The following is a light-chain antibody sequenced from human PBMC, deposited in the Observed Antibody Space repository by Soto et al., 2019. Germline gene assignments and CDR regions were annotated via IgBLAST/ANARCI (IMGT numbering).Light chain of an antibody. J-gene: IGKJ1*01. CDR2: ATS. CDR3: QQSYSTPPGT. V-gene: IGKV1-39*01. CDR1: QGISTY. Sequence: DIQMTESPSSLSSSVGDIVTITCRSSQGISTYLIWYQQKPWKAPKLLIYATSSLQSGVPSRFSGSGSGTDFTLTISSLQPEDFATYYCQQSYSTPPGTFGQGTKVDI.